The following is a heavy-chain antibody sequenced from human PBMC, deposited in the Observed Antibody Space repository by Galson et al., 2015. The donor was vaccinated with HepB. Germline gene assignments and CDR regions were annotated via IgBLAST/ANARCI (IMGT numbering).Heavy chain of an antibody. Sequence: QSGAEVQKPGESLRISCTGSGYSFTSYWISWVRQMPGKGLEWMGRIDPSDSYTNYSPSFQGHVTISADKSISTAYLQWSSLKASDTAMYYCAPGMGSGSYDDAFDIWGQGTMVTVSS. V-gene: IGHV5-10-1*01. CDR1: GYSFTSYW. CDR3: APGMGSGSYDDAFDI. CDR2: IDPSDSYT. D-gene: IGHD3-10*01. J-gene: IGHJ3*02.